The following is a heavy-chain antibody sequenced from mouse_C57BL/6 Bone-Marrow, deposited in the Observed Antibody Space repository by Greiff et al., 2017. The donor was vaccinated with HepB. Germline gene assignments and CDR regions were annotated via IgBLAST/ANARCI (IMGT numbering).Heavy chain of an antibody. D-gene: IGHD4-1*01. CDR3: TKAGTLDMGFDY. CDR2: IDPETGGT. J-gene: IGHJ2*01. Sequence: QVQLQQSGAELVRPGASVTLSCKASGYTFTDYEMHWVKQTPVHGLEWIGAIDPETGGTAYNQKFKGKAILTADKSSSTAYMELRSLTSEDSAVYYCTKAGTLDMGFDYWGKGTTLTVSS. V-gene: IGHV1-15*01. CDR1: GYTFTDYE.